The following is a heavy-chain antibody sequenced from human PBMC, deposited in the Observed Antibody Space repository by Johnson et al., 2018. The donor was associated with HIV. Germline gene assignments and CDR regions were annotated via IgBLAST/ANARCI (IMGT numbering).Heavy chain of an antibody. CDR3: AKDQYRKLTTVAGI. Sequence: VQLVESGGDLVQPGGSLRLSCAASGITVSSNYMTWVRQAPGKGLEWVSVIYSGGSTYYADSMKGRFTISRDNSKNTVYLQMNSLRAEDTAVYYCAKDQYRKLTTVAGIWGQGTMVTVSS. V-gene: IGHV3-66*02. CDR1: GITVSSNY. D-gene: IGHD4-17*01. J-gene: IGHJ3*02. CDR2: IYSGGST.